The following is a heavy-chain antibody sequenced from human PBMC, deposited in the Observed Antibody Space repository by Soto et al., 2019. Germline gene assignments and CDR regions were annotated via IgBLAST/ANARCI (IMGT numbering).Heavy chain of an antibody. J-gene: IGHJ5*02. V-gene: IGHV1-3*01. CDR2: INAGNGNT. D-gene: IGHD3-3*01. CDR3: ARSFTQYYDFWSGYYTEKYNWFDP. CDR1: GYTFTSYA. Sequence: SVNVSCKASGYTFTSYAMHWVRQAPGQRLEWMGWINAGNGNTKYSQKFQGRVTITRDTSASTAYMELSSLRSEDTAVYYCARSFTQYYDFWSGYYTEKYNWFDPWAQGTLVTVSS.